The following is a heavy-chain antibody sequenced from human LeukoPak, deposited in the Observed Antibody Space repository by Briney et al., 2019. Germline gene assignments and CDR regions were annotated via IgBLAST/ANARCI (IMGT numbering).Heavy chain of an antibody. CDR1: GFTFSDHY. CDR2: ISMSSSTI. V-gene: IGHV3-11*04. CDR3: AELGITMIGGV. Sequence: GGSLRLSCAASGFTFSDHYMSWIRQAPGKGLEWVSQISMSSSTIYYGDSVKGRFTISRDNAKNSLYLQMNSLRAEDTAVYYCAELGITMIGGVWGKGTTVTISS. J-gene: IGHJ6*04. D-gene: IGHD3-10*02.